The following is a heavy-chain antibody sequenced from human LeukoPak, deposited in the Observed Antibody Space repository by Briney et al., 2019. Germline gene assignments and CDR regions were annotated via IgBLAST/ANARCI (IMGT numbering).Heavy chain of an antibody. J-gene: IGHJ4*02. CDR1: GGSISSSSYY. Sequence: PSETLSLTCTVSGGSISSSSYYWGWIRQPPGKGQEWIGSIYHSGSTYYNPSLKSRVTISVDKSKNQFSLKLSSVTAADTAVYYCARDRTAYDSSGYYFDYWGQGTLVTVSS. CDR2: IYHSGST. V-gene: IGHV4-39*07. CDR3: ARDRTAYDSSGYYFDY. D-gene: IGHD3-22*01.